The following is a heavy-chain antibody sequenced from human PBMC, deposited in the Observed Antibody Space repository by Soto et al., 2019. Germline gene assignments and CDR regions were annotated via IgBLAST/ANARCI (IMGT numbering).Heavy chain of an antibody. CDR1: GLTFSIYG. D-gene: IGHD2-15*01. CDR2: ISYAGSNE. J-gene: IGHJ4*02. V-gene: IGHV3-30*18. Sequence: GGSLRLSCAASGLTFSIYGMHWVRQAPGKGLEWVAVISYAGSNEYYADSVKGRFAISRDNSKNTLYLQMNSLRAGDTAVYFCAKDGSKYCSGGSCYSDLDYWGQGTLVTVSS. CDR3: AKDGSKYCSGGSCYSDLDY.